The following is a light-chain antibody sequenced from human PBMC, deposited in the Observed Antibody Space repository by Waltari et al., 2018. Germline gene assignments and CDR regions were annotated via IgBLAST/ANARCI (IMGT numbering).Light chain of an antibody. V-gene: IGKV3-15*01. CDR1: QSVGTN. CDR2: GAS. Sequence: DIVMTQSPATLSVSPGERATLSCRASQSVGTNLAWYPQRPGQAPRPLLYGASSRATGIPARFSGSGSGTDFTLTINSLQPEDFALYYCQQYHNWPPWAFGQGTKVEIK. J-gene: IGKJ1*01. CDR3: QQYHNWPPWA.